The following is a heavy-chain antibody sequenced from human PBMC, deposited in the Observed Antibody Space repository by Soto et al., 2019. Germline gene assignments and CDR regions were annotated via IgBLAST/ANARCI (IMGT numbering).Heavy chain of an antibody. CDR2: ISYDGSNK. CDR1: GFTFSSYG. CDR3: AKGHYVPPLNYFDY. D-gene: IGHD3-16*01. J-gene: IGHJ4*02. Sequence: PGGSLRLSCAASGFTFSSYGMHWVRQAPGKGLEWVAVISYDGSNKYYADSVKGRFTISRDNSKNTLYLQMNSLRAENTAVHYCAKGHYVPPLNYFDYWGQGTLVTVSS. V-gene: IGHV3-30*18.